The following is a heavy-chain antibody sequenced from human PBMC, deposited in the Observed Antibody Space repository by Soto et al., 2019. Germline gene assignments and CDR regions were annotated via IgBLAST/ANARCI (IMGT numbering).Heavy chain of an antibody. CDR3: ARSTNSYGRGADY. CDR2: IYPGDSDT. Sequence: ESLKICRKGSGYNFTNYWIGRVRQMPGKGLEWMGIIYPGDSDTRYSPSFQGQVTISADKSISTAYLQWSSLKASDTAMYYCARSTNSYGRGADYWGQGTLVPVFS. J-gene: IGHJ4*02. CDR1: GYNFTNYW. V-gene: IGHV5-51*01. D-gene: IGHD5-18*01.